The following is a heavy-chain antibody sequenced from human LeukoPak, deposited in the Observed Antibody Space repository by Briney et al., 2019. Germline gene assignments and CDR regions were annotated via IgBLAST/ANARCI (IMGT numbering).Heavy chain of an antibody. CDR3: ARGPEKSLRYYFHY. CDR2: ISGSGGST. Sequence: PGGSLRLSCVASGFTFSTYGMSWVRQAPGKGLEWVSAISGSGGSTYYADSVKGRFTISRDNSKNTLYLQMNSLRAEDTAVYYCARGPEKSLRYYFHYWGQGTLVTVSS. J-gene: IGHJ4*02. V-gene: IGHV3-23*01. CDR1: GFTFSTYG.